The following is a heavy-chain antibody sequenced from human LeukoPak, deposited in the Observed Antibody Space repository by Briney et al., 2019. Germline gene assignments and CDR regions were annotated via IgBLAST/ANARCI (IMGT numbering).Heavy chain of an antibody. J-gene: IGHJ4*02. D-gene: IGHD3-16*01. CDR2: ISYDGATE. CDR3: AKVGFGFDY. Sequence: GGSLRLSCLVSGFKFRDYGTHWVRQAPGKGLEWVAHISYDGATEHYADSVRGRFTVSRDDSKNTAYLQMDSLRPEDTASYFCAKVGFGFDYWGQGTVVTVSS. V-gene: IGHV3-30*18. CDR1: GFKFRDYG.